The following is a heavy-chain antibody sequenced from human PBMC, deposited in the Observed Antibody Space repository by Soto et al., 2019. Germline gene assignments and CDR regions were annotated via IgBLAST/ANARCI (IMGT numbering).Heavy chain of an antibody. J-gene: IGHJ5*02. CDR1: GGSFSGYY. Sequence: SDTLSLTCAVYGGSFSGYYWSWIRQHPGKGLEWIGYIFYSGTTYYNPSLKSRVTISVDTSKNQFSLKLSSVTAADTAVYYCARSVDPWGQGTQVTVSS. CDR3: ARSVDP. V-gene: IGHV4-31*11. CDR2: IFYSGTT.